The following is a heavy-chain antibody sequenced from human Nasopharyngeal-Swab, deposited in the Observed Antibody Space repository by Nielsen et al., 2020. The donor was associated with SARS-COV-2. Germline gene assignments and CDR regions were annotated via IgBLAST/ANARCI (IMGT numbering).Heavy chain of an antibody. D-gene: IGHD5-18*01. Sequence: GESLKISCAASGFTFSNAWMNWVRQAPGKRLEWVGRIKSKTDGGTTDYAAPVKGRFTISRDDSKNTLYLQMNSLKTEDTAVYYCTTDDLGYSYGQFDYWGQGTLVTVSS. CDR2: IKSKTDGGTT. CDR1: GFTFSNAW. J-gene: IGHJ4*02. V-gene: IGHV3-15*07. CDR3: TTDDLGYSYGQFDY.